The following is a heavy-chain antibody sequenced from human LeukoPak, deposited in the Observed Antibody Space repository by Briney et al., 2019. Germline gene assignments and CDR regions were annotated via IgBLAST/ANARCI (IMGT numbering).Heavy chain of an antibody. V-gene: IGHV4-34*01. J-gene: IGHJ4*02. CDR2: INHSGST. D-gene: IGHD2-2*01. Sequence: SETLSLTCAVYGGSFSGYYWSWIRQPPGKGLEWIGEINHSGSTNYNPSLKSRVTISVDTSKNQFSLKLSSVTAADTAVYYCARGRDVVVPAAIGLGYWGQGTLVTVSS. CDR1: GGSFSGYY. CDR3: ARGRDVVVPAAIGLGY.